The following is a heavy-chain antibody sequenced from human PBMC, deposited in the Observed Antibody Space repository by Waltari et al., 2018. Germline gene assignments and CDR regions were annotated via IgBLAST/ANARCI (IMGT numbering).Heavy chain of an antibody. CDR2: TYYSGSA. D-gene: IGHD2-2*02. CDR3: ARVAAISHYAFDI. Sequence: QVQLQESGPGLVKPSQTLSLTCTVSGGSISTGGYYWSWIRQHPGKGLEWIGYTYYSGSAFYNPSLKSLLTISLDTSKNQLSLRLTRVTAADTAVYYCARVAAISHYAFDIWGRGTMVTVSS. V-gene: IGHV4-31*01. CDR1: GGSISTGGYY. J-gene: IGHJ3*02.